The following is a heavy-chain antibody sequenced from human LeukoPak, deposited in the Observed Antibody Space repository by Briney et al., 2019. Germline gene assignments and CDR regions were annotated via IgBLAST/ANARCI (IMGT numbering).Heavy chain of an antibody. J-gene: IGHJ2*01. CDR1: GYTFINYG. CDR2: ISGYNGNT. CDR3: ARLSTNSRVGGYDPQWYFDL. D-gene: IGHD5-12*01. V-gene: IGHV1-18*04. Sequence: ASVKVSCKASGYTFINYGFTWVRQARGQGLEWMGWISGYNGNTNYLQKFQGRVTMTTDTSTNTVYMELRSLSSDDTAVYYCARLSTNSRVGGYDPQWYFDLWGRGTLVTVSS.